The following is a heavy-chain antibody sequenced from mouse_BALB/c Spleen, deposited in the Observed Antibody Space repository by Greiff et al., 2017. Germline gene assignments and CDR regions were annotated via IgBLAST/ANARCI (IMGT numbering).Heavy chain of an antibody. CDR1: GFNIKDYY. Sequence: VQLKESGAELVRSGASVKLSCTASGFNIKDYYMHWVKQRPEQGLEWIGWIDPENGDTEYAPKFQGKATMTADTSSNTAYLQLSSLTSEDTAVYYCNALITTAYYYAMDYWGQGTSVTVSS. V-gene: IGHV14-4*02. J-gene: IGHJ4*01. D-gene: IGHD1-2*01. CDR2: IDPENGDT. CDR3: NALITTAYYYAMDY.